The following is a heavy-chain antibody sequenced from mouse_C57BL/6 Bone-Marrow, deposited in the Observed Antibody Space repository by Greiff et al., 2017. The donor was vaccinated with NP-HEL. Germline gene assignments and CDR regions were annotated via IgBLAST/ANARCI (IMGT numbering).Heavy chain of an antibody. J-gene: IGHJ4*01. CDR2: IYPRSGNT. D-gene: IGHD2-2*01. Sequence: LEESGAELARPGASVKLSCKASGYTFTSYGISWVKQRTGQGLEWIGEIYPRSGNTYYNEKFKGKATLTADKSSSTAYMELRSLTSEDSAVYFCAGYPTLYYAMDYWGQGTSVTVSS. V-gene: IGHV1-81*01. CDR1: GYTFTSYG. CDR3: AGYPTLYYAMDY.